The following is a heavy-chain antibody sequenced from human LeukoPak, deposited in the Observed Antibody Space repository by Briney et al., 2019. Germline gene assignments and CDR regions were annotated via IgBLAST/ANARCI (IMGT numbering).Heavy chain of an antibody. D-gene: IGHD1-26*01. V-gene: IGHV3-48*03. CDR1: GFSFSSYE. Sequence: GGSLRLSCAASGFSFSSYEMNWVRQAPGKGLEWVSYISSSGSSRVYADSVKGRFTISRDNAKNSLYLQMNSLRAEDTAVYYCAKVAKRVGATHFDYWGQGTLVTVSS. J-gene: IGHJ4*02. CDR3: AKVAKRVGATHFDY. CDR2: ISSSGSSR.